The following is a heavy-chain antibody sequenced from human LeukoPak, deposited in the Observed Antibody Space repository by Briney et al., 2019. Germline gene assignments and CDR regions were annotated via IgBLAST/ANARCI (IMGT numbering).Heavy chain of an antibody. D-gene: IGHD1-1*01. Sequence: PSQTLSLICTVSGGSISRGDYYWGWIRQPPGKVLEWIGNIFYSGSTYYNPSIESRVTISVYTSKNQFSLKLSSVTAADTDVYYCARHRWDGTFNFDYGGQGTLVPVSS. J-gene: IGHJ4*02. CDR1: GGSISRGDYY. CDR2: IFYSGST. V-gene: IGHV4-39*01. CDR3: ARHRWDGTFNFDY.